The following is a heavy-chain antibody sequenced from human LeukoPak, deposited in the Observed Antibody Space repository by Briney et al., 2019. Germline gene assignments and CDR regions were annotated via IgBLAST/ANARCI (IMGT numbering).Heavy chain of an antibody. CDR3: AKQYYDFWSGYSYFDY. D-gene: IGHD3-3*01. CDR2: ISGSGGST. Sequence: PGGSLRLSCAASGFTFSSYAMSWVRQAPWKGLEWVSAISGSGGSTYYADSVKGRFTISRDNSKNTLYLQMNSLRAEDTAVYYCAKQYYDFWSGYSYFDYWGQGTLVTVSS. V-gene: IGHV3-23*01. CDR1: GFTFSSYA. J-gene: IGHJ4*02.